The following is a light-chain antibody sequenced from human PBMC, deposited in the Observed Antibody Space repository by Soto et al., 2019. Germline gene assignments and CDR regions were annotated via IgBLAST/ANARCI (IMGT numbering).Light chain of an antibody. V-gene: IGKV3-20*01. J-gene: IGKJ2*01. CDR1: QSVTSSY. Sequence: EIVLTQSPGTLSLSPGEGATLSCRASQSVTSSYLAWYQQKPGQAPRLLIYGASSRATGIPDRFSGSGSGTDFTLTISRLEPEDFAVYYCQQYGSSPPYTFGQGTKLKIK. CDR2: GAS. CDR3: QQYGSSPPYT.